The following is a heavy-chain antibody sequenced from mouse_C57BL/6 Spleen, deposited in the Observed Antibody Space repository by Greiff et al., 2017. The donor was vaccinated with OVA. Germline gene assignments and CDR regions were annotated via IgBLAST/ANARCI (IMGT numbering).Heavy chain of an antibody. CDR2: IYPGGGYT. CDR1: GYTFTNYW. D-gene: IGHD2-2*01. V-gene: IGHV1-63*01. Sequence: VQLVESGAELVRPGTSVKMSCKASGYTFTNYWIGWAKQRPGHGLEWIGDIYPGGGYTNYNEKFKGKATLTADKSSSTAYMQFSSLTSEDSAIYYCARNGYGVDYWGQGTSVTVSS. J-gene: IGHJ4*01. CDR3: ARNGYGVDY.